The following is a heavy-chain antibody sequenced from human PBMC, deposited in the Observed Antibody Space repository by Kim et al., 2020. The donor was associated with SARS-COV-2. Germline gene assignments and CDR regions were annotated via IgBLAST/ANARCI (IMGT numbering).Heavy chain of an antibody. CDR2: T. V-gene: IGHV3-15*01. D-gene: IGHD6-13*01. CDR3: TTLISAAGRGY. Sequence: TDYAAPVKGRLTMSRDDSKNTLHLQMNSLETEDTGVYYCTTLISAAGRGYWGQGTLVTVSS. J-gene: IGHJ4*02.